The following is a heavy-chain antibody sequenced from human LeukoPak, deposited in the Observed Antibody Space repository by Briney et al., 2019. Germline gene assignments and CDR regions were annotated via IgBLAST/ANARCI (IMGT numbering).Heavy chain of an antibody. V-gene: IGHV1-18*01. J-gene: IGHJ4*02. CDR1: GYSFTNYG. Sequence: ASVKVSCKASGYSFTNYGITWVRQAPGQGLEWMGWISAYNGNTNYAQKLQGRVTMNTDTSTSTAYMELRSLRSDDTAVYYCARPGGTIFGVGLSYAHFDYWGQGTLVTVSS. CDR3: ARPGGTIFGVGLSYAHFDY. CDR2: ISAYNGNT. D-gene: IGHD3-3*01.